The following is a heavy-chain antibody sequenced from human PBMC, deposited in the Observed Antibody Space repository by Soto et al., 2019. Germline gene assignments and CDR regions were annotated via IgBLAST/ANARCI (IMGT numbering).Heavy chain of an antibody. CDR3: TSAVAATRASGLDV. J-gene: IGHJ6*02. V-gene: IGHV3-72*01. CDR1: GFIFSDHY. Sequence: EVQLVASGGGLVQPGGSLRLSCAASGFIFSDHYMDWVRQAPGKGLEWLGSSRNKANSYTTDYAASVKGRFTVSRDDSKNSLYLQMNSLKTEDTAVYYCTSAVAATRASGLDVWGQGTTVTVSS. D-gene: IGHD2-15*01. CDR2: SRNKANSYTT.